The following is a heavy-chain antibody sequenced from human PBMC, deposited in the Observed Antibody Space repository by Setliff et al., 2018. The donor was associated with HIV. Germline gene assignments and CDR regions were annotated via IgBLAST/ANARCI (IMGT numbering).Heavy chain of an antibody. CDR1: GFTFSSYW. J-gene: IGHJ6*02. CDR2: IKQDGSEK. Sequence: PGGSLRLSCAASGFTFSSYWMNWVRQAPGKGLEWVANIKQDGSEKYYADSVKGRFTISRDNSKNTLYLQMNSLRAEDTAVYYCAKGTVVVSHYYYYGMDVWGQGTTVTVSS. CDR3: AKGTVVVSHYYYYGMDV. V-gene: IGHV3-7*01. D-gene: IGHD3-22*01.